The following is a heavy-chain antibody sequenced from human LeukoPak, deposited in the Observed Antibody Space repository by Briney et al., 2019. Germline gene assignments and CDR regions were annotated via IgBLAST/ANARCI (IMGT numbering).Heavy chain of an antibody. J-gene: IGHJ3*02. CDR3: ARDQSAYGGAFDI. D-gene: IGHD3-10*01. CDR2: IYIGGST. V-gene: IGHV3-66*01. CDR1: GFTVSSNY. Sequence: PGGSLRLSCAASGFTVSSNYMSWVRQAPGKGLEWVSVIYIGGSTYYADSVKGRFTISRDISKNTLYLQMNNLRAEDTAVYYCARDQSAYGGAFDIWGQGAMATVSS.